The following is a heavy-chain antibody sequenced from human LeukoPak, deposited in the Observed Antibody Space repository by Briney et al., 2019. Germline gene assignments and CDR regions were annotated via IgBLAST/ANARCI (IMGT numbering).Heavy chain of an antibody. CDR3: ARFYGSGSYRRVDY. V-gene: IGHV1-18*01. J-gene: IGHJ4*02. D-gene: IGHD3-10*01. Sequence: ASVKVSCKASGGTFSSYAISWVRQAPGQGLEWMGWISAYNGNTNYAQKLHGRVTMTTDTSTSTAYMELRSLRSDDTAVYYCARFYGSGSYRRVDYWGQGTLVTVSS. CDR1: GGTFSSYA. CDR2: ISAYNGNT.